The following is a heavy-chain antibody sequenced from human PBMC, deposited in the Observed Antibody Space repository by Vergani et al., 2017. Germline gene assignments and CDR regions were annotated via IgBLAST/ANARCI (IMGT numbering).Heavy chain of an antibody. J-gene: IGHJ6*03. CDR1: GGTFSSYA. Sequence: QVQLVQSGAEVKKPGSSVKVSCKASGGTFSSYAISWVRQAPGQGLEWMGGIIPIFGTANYAQKFQGRVTITADKSTSTAYMELSSLRSEDTAVYYCASGYCSSTSCSTEYYYYYYMDVWGKWTTVTVSS. V-gene: IGHV1-69*06. D-gene: IGHD2-2*03. CDR3: ASGYCSSTSCSTEYYYYYYMDV. CDR2: IIPIFGTA.